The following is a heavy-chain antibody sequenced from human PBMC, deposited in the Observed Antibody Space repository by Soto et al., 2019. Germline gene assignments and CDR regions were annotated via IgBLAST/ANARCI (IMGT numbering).Heavy chain of an antibody. CDR3: ATYGSGSLLTQYYFDY. D-gene: IGHD3-10*01. J-gene: IGHJ4*02. V-gene: IGHV4-39*01. CDR1: GGSISSSSYY. CDR2: IYYSGST. Sequence: QLQLQESGPGLVKPSETLSLTCTVSGGSISSSSYYWGWIRQPPGKGLEWIGSIYYSGSTYYNPSLKSRVTISVDTSKNQFSLKLSSVTAADTAVYYCATYGSGSLLTQYYFDYWGQGTLVTVSS.